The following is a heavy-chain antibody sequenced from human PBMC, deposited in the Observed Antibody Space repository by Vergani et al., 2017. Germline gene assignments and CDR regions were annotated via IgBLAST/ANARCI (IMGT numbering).Heavy chain of an antibody. D-gene: IGHD2-15*01. V-gene: IGHV3-69-1*01. Sequence: EVQLVESGGGLVQPGRSLRLSCTASGFNFGEYAMNWVRQAPGKGLEWVSSISSSSYNYYADSVKGRFTISRDNAKNSLYLQINSLRAEDTAVYYCARKRGWYAFDIWGQGTMVTVSS. CDR2: ISSSSYN. J-gene: IGHJ3*02. CDR3: ARKRGWYAFDI. CDR1: GFNFGEYA.